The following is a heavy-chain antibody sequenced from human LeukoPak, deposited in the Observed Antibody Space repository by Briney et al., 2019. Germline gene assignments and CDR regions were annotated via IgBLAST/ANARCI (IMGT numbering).Heavy chain of an antibody. V-gene: IGHV3-23*01. CDR2: ISGSGGST. CDR1: GFTFSSYA. J-gene: IGHJ4*02. Sequence: PGGSLRLSCAASGFTFSSYAMTWVRQAPGRGLEWVSAISGSGGSTYYADSVKGRFIISRDSSKNTLYLQMNSLRGEDTAVYYCAKNLETTRPGKYCFDYWGQGTLVTVSS. CDR3: AKNLETTRPGKYCFDY. D-gene: IGHD6-6*01.